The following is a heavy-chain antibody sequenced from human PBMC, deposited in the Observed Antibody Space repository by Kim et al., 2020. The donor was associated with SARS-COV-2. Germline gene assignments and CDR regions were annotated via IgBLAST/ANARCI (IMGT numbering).Heavy chain of an antibody. CDR2: ISYDGSNK. V-gene: IGHV3-30*04. CDR1: GFTFSSYA. D-gene: IGHD6-13*01. J-gene: IGHJ6*02. CDR3: ARGQGQQQLVPNYYYYYGMDV. Sequence: GGSLRLSCAASGFTFSSYAMHWVRQAPGKGLEWVAVISYDGSNKYYADSVKGRFTISRDNSKNTLYLQMNSLRAEDTAVYYCARGQGQQQLVPNYYYYYGMDVWGQGTTVTVSS.